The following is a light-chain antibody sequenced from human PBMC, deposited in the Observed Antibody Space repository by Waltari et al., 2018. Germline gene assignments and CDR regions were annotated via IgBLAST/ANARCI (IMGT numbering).Light chain of an antibody. V-gene: IGKV1-9*01. CDR2: TAS. CDR1: QGISSY. J-gene: IGKJ5*01. CDR3: QQRHSYPIT. Sequence: DIQLTQSPSFLSASVGDRVTITCRSSQGISSYLAWYQQKPGKAPKLLIHTASTLQGGVPSRVSGSGSGTDFTLTISSLQPGDFATYYCQQRHSYPITFGQGTRLEIK.